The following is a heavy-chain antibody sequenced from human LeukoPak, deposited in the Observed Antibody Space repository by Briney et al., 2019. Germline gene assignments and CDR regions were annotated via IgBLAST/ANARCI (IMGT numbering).Heavy chain of an antibody. J-gene: IGHJ4*02. Sequence: GGSLRLSCAASGFTSSSYSMNWVRQAPGKGLEWVSSISSSSSYIYYADSVKGRFTISRDNAKNSLYLQMNSLRAEDTAVYYCAKGVVVVPAKYYFDYWGQGTLVTVSS. CDR3: AKGVVVVPAKYYFDY. CDR2: ISSSSSYI. V-gene: IGHV3-21*04. CDR1: GFTSSSYS. D-gene: IGHD2-15*01.